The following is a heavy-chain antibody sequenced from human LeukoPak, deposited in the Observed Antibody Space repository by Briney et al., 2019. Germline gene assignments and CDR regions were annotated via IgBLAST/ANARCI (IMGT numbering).Heavy chain of an antibody. J-gene: IGHJ3*02. CDR2: FGGSGVDT. D-gene: IGHD3-3*01. V-gene: IGHV3-23*01. CDR1: GFTFNNYA. CDR3: AKDQAWSDNADYDRAFEN. Sequence: GGSLRLSCAVSGFTFNNYAMCWVRQAPGKGLEWVSGFGGSGVDTYYADSVNGRFTISRDNSKRVFYLQMDSLRAEDTAVYYCAKDQAWSDNADYDRAFENWGQGTMVTVSS.